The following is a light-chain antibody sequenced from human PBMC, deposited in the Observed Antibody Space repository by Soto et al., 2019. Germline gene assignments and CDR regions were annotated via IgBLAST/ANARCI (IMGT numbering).Light chain of an antibody. J-gene: IGKJ4*01. CDR3: QQYKNWPLT. Sequence: EIVMTQSPATLSVSPGGRATLSCRASQSVSSNLAWYQQKPGQAPRLLIYGESTRATGFPARFSGSGSGTEFTLTISSLQSEDFAVYYCQQYKNWPLTFGGGTRVEIK. CDR1: QSVSSN. CDR2: GES. V-gene: IGKV3-15*01.